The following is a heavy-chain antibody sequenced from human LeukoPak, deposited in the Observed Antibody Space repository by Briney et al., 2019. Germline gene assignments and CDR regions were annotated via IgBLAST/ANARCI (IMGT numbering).Heavy chain of an antibody. V-gene: IGHV1-18*01. Sequence: ASVKVSCKASGYTFTSYGISWVRQAPGQGLEWMGWISAYNGNTNYAQKLQGRVTMTTDTSTSTAYMELRSLRFDDTAVYYCARDRWYSSGWYYFDYWGQGTLVTVSS. D-gene: IGHD6-19*01. J-gene: IGHJ4*02. CDR3: ARDRWYSSGWYYFDY. CDR2: ISAYNGNT. CDR1: GYTFTSYG.